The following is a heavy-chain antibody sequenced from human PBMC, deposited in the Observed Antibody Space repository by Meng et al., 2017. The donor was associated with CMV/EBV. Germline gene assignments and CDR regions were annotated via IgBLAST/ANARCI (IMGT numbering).Heavy chain of an antibody. D-gene: IGHD3-10*01. CDR3: ARESMVRGED. Sequence: VQLRQWGAGLLKPSGPLSLTCAVYGGSFSGYYWSWIRQPPGKGLEWIGEINHSGSTNYNPSLKSRVTISVDTSKNQFSLKLSSVTAADTAVYYCARESMVRGEDWGQGTLVTVSS. V-gene: IGHV4-34*01. J-gene: IGHJ4*02. CDR2: INHSGST. CDR1: GGSFSGYY.